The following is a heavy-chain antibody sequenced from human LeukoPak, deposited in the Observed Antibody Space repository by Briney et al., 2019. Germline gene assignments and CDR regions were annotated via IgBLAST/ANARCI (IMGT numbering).Heavy chain of an antibody. CDR2: LSGSGAST. CDR1: GFTFSSYA. D-gene: IGHD2-2*01. CDR3: AKDIVVVPAATALWDY. V-gene: IGHV3-23*01. Sequence: PGGSLRLSCAASGFTFSSYAMSWVRQAPGEGLEWVSALSGSGASTYYADSVKGRFTISRDNSKNTLYLQMNSLRAEDTAIYYCAKDIVVVPAATALWDYWGQGTLVTVSS. J-gene: IGHJ4*02.